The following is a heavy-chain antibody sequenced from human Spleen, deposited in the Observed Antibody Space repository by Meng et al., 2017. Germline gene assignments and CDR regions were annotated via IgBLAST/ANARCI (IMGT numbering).Heavy chain of an antibody. CDR3: TTDMVEYYDSSGYYFDY. Sequence: GESLKISCAASGFTFSNAWMSWVRQAPGKGLEWVGRIKSKTDGGRRDHAAPVKGRFTISRDDSKNTLYLQMNSLKTEDTAVYYCTTDMVEYYDSSGYYFDYWGQGTLVTVSS. D-gene: IGHD3-22*01. CDR2: IKSKTDGGRR. V-gene: IGHV3-15*01. CDR1: GFTFSNAW. J-gene: IGHJ4*02.